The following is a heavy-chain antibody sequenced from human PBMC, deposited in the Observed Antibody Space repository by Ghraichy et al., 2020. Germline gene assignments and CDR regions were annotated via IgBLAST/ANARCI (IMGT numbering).Heavy chain of an antibody. Sequence: SCAASGFTFSSYSMNWVRQAPGKGLEWVSYISSSSSTIYYADSVKGRFTISRDNAKNSLYLQMNSLRAEDTAVYYCARASESYGYAFDYWGQGTLVTVSS. D-gene: IGHD5-18*01. J-gene: IGHJ4*02. CDR2: ISSSSSTI. V-gene: IGHV3-48*01. CDR1: GFTFSSYS. CDR3: ARASESYGYAFDY.